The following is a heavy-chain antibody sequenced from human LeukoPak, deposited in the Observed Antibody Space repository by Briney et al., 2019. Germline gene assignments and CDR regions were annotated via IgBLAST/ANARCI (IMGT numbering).Heavy chain of an antibody. D-gene: IGHD5-18*01. CDR1: GYTFTSDG. CDR3: ARDHSGGFSPRAFDI. V-gene: IGHV1-18*01. Sequence: GASVKVSCKSSGYTFTSDGISWVRQAPGQGLEWMGWISIYNGKIQYAKKFQGRVTMTTDTSTSTPYMELRSLRSDDTAVYYCARDHSGGFSPRAFDIWGQGTMVTVSS. J-gene: IGHJ3*02. CDR2: ISIYNGKI.